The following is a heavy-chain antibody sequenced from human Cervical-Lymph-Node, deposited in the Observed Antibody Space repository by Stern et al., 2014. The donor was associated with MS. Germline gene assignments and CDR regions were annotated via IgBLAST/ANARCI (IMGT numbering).Heavy chain of an antibody. Sequence: VQLVESGGGVVQPGRSLRLSCAASGFTFSSYGMHWVRQAPGKGLEWVAVIWYDGSNKYYADSVKGRFTISRDNSKNTLYLQMNSLRAEDTAVYYCARDLTYYYDSSGPYYYYGMDVWGQGTTVTVSS. J-gene: IGHJ6*02. D-gene: IGHD3-22*01. CDR3: ARDLTYYYDSSGPYYYYGMDV. V-gene: IGHV3-33*01. CDR2: IWYDGSNK. CDR1: GFTFSSYG.